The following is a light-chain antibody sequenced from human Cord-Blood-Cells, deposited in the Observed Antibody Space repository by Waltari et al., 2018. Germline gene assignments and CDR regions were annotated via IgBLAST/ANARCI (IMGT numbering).Light chain of an antibody. CDR2: DAS. CDR3: QQSYSTPTARGT. Sequence: EIVLTQSPATLSLSPGERATLSCRASQSVSSYLAWYQQKPGQAPRLLIYDASNRATGIPARFIGSGSGTDFTLTISSLEPEDFATYYCQQSYSTPTARGTFGQGTKVEIK. V-gene: IGKV3-11*01. J-gene: IGKJ1*01. CDR1: QSVSSY.